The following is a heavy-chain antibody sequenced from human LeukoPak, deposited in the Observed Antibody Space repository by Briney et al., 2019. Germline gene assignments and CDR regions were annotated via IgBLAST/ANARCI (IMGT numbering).Heavy chain of an antibody. CDR1: GFTFSSYS. D-gene: IGHD3-9*01. J-gene: IGHJ5*02. CDR2: ISSSSSTI. Sequence: QPGGSLRLSCAASGFTFSSYSTNWVRQAPGKGLEWVSYISSSSSTIYYADSVKGRFTISRDNAKNSLYLQMNSLRAEDTAVYYCARALRYFDWLSTSPEYNWFDPWGQGTLVTVSS. V-gene: IGHV3-48*01. CDR3: ARALRYFDWLSTSPEYNWFDP.